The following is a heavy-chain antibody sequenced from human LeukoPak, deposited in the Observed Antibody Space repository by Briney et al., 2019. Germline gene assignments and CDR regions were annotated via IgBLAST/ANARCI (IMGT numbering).Heavy chain of an antibody. J-gene: IGHJ6*03. CDR2: IYYSGST. CDR1: GGSLSSSSYY. CDR3: ARQHGWGSYYIYYYYYMDV. Sequence: SETLSLTCTVSGGSLSSSSYYWGWVRQHPGTGLEWLGSIYYSGSTYYNPSLKSRVTISVHTSKNQFSLKLSPVTAADTAVYDCARQHGWGSYYIYYYYYMDVWGKGTTVTISS. V-gene: IGHV4-39*01. D-gene: IGHD3-10*01.